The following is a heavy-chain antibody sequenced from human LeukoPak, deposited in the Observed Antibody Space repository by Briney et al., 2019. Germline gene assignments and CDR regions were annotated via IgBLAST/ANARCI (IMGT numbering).Heavy chain of an antibody. V-gene: IGHV4-4*07. CDR1: GGSISSYY. CDR2: IYTNGST. Sequence: SETLSLTCTVSGGSISSYYWSWIRQPAGKGLEWIGRIYTNGSTNYNPSLKSRVTMSVDTSKNQFSLKLSSVTAADTAVYYCAGNHGDYPYYYGMDVWGQGTTVTVSS. J-gene: IGHJ6*02. CDR3: AGNHGDYPYYYGMDV. D-gene: IGHD4-17*01.